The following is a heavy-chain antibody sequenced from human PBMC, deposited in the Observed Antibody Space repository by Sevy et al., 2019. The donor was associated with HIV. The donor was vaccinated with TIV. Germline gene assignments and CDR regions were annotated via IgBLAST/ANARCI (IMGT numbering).Heavy chain of an antibody. J-gene: IGHJ4*02. CDR2: INPNSCGT. CDR3: ARDNYDSSGYYYEYYFDY. D-gene: IGHD3-22*01. V-gene: IGHV1-2*02. CDR1: GYTFTGYY. Sequence: ASVKVSCKASGYTFTGYYMHWVRQAPGQGLEWMGWINPNSCGTNYAQMFQGRVTMTRDTSISTAYMELSRLRSDDTAVYYCARDNYDSSGYYYEYYFDYWGQGTLVTVSS.